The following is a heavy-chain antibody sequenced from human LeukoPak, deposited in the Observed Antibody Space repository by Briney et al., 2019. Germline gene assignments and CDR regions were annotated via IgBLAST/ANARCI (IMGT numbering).Heavy chain of an antibody. CDR3: ARGALYCSSTSCPQQAFDI. V-gene: IGHV4-30-2*01. CDR2: IYHSGST. J-gene: IGHJ3*02. D-gene: IGHD2-2*01. Sequence: SETLSLTCAVSGGSISSGGYSWSWIRQPPGKGLEWIGYIYHSGSTYYNPSLKSRVTISVDRSKNQFSLKPSSVTAADTAVYYCARGALYCSSTSCPQQAFDIWGQGTMVTVSS. CDR1: GGSISSGGYS.